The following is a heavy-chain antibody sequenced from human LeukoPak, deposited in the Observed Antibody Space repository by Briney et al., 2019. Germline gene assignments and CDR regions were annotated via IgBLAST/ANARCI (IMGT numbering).Heavy chain of an antibody. CDR3: ASPAYMVRGVIPTY. V-gene: IGHV3-21*01. D-gene: IGHD3-10*01. Sequence: GGSLRLSCAASAFMFSSYSMNWVRQAPGKGLEWVSSISGSGSFIYYADSVKGRFTISRDNAKNSLYLQMNSLRAEDTAVYYCASPAYMVRGVIPTYWGQGTLVTVSS. CDR1: AFMFSSYS. CDR2: ISGSGSFI. J-gene: IGHJ4*02.